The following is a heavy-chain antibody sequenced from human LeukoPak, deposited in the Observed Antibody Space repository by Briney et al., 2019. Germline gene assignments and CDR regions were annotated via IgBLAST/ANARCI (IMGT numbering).Heavy chain of an antibody. CDR3: AKIHLPYDSSGYPHFDY. V-gene: IGHV3-21*04. CDR2: ISSSSSYI. CDR1: GFTFSSYS. D-gene: IGHD3-22*01. Sequence: GGSLRLSCAASGFTFSSYSMNWVRQAPGKGLEWVSSISSSSSYIYYADSVKGRFTISRDNAKNSLYLQMNSLRAEDTAVYYCAKIHLPYDSSGYPHFDYWGQGTLVTVSS. J-gene: IGHJ4*02.